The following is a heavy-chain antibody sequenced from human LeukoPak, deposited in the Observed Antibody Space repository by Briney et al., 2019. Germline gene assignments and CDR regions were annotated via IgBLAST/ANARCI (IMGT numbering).Heavy chain of an antibody. Sequence: ASVKVFCKASGGTFTSYGITWVRQAPGRGLEWMGWNSAYNGNTNYAQKLQGRVTMTRDTSTSTAYMELRSLRSDDTAVYYCARVGYYYGSGSYTGDFDYWGRGTLVTVSS. CDR3: ARVGYYYGSGSYTGDFDY. CDR1: GGTFTSYG. J-gene: IGHJ4*02. V-gene: IGHV1-18*01. CDR2: NSAYNGNT. D-gene: IGHD3-10*01.